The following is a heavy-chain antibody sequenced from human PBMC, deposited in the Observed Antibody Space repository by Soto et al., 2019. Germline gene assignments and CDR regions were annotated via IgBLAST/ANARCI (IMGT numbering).Heavy chain of an antibody. J-gene: IGHJ6*02. Sequence: PGGYLRLSCAGSGFTFNKFGIHWVRQAPGKGLEWVAVVSFEGSLKYYADSVFGRFAVSRDNSKNTVYLQMNSLRPADTAVYYCAKATSTLVGVPYDVVYYYSMDVLGQATTVT. D-gene: IGHD2-8*02. V-gene: IGHV3-30*18. CDR3: AKATSTLVGVPYDVVYYYSMDV. CDR2: VSFEGSLK. CDR1: GFTFNKFG.